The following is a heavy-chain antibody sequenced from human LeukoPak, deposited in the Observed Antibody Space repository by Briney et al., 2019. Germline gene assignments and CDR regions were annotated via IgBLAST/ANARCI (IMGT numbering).Heavy chain of an antibody. CDR2: IIPIFGTA. Sequence: SVKVSCKASGGTFSSYAISWVRQAPGQGLEWMGGIIPIFGTANYAQKLQGRVTMTTDTSTSTAYVELRSLRSDDTAVYYCARAEFGVGGYCSSTSCYVSDYWGQGTLVTVSS. D-gene: IGHD2-2*01. CDR1: GGTFSSYA. CDR3: ARAEFGVGGYCSSTSCYVSDY. J-gene: IGHJ4*02. V-gene: IGHV1-69*05.